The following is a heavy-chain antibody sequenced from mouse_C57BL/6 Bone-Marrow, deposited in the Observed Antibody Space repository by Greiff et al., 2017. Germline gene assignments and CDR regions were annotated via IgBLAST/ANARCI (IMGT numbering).Heavy chain of an antibody. V-gene: IGHV1-26*01. CDR1: GYTFTDYY. J-gene: IGHJ2*01. CDR2: SNPNNGGT. D-gene: IGHD2-3*01. Sequence: VQLQQSGPELVKPGASVKISCKASGYTFTDYYMNWVKQSHGKSLEWIGDSNPNNGGTSYNQKFKGKATLTVDKSSSTAYMELRSLTSEDSAVYYCARKDGGDYFDYWGQGTTLTVSS. CDR3: ARKDGGDYFDY.